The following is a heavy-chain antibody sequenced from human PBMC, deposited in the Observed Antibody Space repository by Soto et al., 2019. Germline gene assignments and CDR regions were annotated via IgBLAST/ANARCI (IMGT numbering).Heavy chain of an antibody. V-gene: IGHV3-21*01. CDR1: GFTFSSYS. D-gene: IGHD3-22*01. CDR2: ISCRTSYI. J-gene: IGHJ6*02. CDR3: ARVVDYCDPYYYYGMDV. Sequence: EVQLVESGGGLVKPGGSLRLSCAASGFTFSSYSMNWVRQAPGKGLEWVSSISCRTSYIYYADSVKGRFTISRDNAKNSLYLQMNSLRAEDTAVYYCARVVDYCDPYYYYGMDVWGQWTTVTVSS.